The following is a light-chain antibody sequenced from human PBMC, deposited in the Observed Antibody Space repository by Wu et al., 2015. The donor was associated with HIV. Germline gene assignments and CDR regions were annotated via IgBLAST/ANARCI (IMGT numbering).Light chain of an antibody. Sequence: EIVMTQSPGTLSVSAGEGATLSCGASLNVRNKLAWYQQKPGLPPRLLIYDASTRAIGIPARFSGSGSGTEFTLTISSLQPDDFATYYCQQYNSYSITFGQGTRLEIK. J-gene: IGKJ5*01. V-gene: IGKV3D-15*01. CDR3: QQYNSYSIT. CDR2: DAS. CDR1: LNVRNK.